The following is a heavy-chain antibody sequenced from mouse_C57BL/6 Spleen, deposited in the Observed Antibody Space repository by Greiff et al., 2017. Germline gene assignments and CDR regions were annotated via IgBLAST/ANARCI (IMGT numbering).Heavy chain of an antibody. J-gene: IGHJ2*01. D-gene: IGHD1-1*01. CDR1: GFTFSDYG. CDR3: AGGRGSSYVDY. Sequence: EVKLVESGGGLVKPGGSLKLSCAASGFTFSDYGMHWVRQAPEKGLEWVAYISSGSSTIYYADTVKGRFTISRDNAKNTLFLQMTRLRSEDTAMYYGAGGRGSSYVDYWGQGTTLTVSS. V-gene: IGHV5-17*01. CDR2: ISSGSSTI.